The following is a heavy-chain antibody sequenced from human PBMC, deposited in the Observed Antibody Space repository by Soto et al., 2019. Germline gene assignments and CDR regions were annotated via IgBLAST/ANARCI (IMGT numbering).Heavy chain of an antibody. V-gene: IGHV4-4*07. CDR2: IYTSGST. D-gene: IGHD3-10*01. CDR1: GGSIGSYY. J-gene: IGHJ6*02. CDR3: ARESFEGWFGELGIGYYGMDV. Sequence: SETLSLTCTVSGGSIGSYYWSWIRQPAGKGLEWIGRIYTSGSTNYNPSLKSRVTMSVDTSKNQFSLKLSSVTAADTAVYYCARESFEGWFGELGIGYYGMDVWGQGTTVTVSS.